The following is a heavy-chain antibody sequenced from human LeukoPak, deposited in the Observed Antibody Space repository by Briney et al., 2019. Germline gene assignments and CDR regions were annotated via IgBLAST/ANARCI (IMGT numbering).Heavy chain of an antibody. J-gene: IGHJ6*02. CDR1: GFTVSSNY. D-gene: IGHD5-24*01. Sequence: PGGSLRLSCAASGFTVSSNYMSWVRQAPGKGLEWVSVIYSGGSTYYADSVKGRFTISRDNSKNTLCLQMNSLRAEDTAVYYCARDRDGYNLGYYYYYGMDVWGQGTTVTVSS. V-gene: IGHV3-66*01. CDR3: ARDRDGYNLGYYYYYGMDV. CDR2: IYSGGST.